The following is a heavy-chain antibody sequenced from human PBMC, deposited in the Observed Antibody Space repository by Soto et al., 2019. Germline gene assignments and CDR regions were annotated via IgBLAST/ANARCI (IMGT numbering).Heavy chain of an antibody. V-gene: IGHV4-39*01. CDR3: ARRSGMRVRTSHYVGAY. CDR2: IYYSGST. Sequence: SATLSLTCPVSGVSINSSSYYWVLIRQPPGKGLEWIGSIYYSGSTYYNPSLKSRVTISVDTSKNQFSLKLSSVTAADTAVYYCARRSGMRVRTSHYVGAYWGQATLVPVSS. J-gene: IGHJ4*02. CDR1: GVSINSSSYY. D-gene: IGHD3-16*01.